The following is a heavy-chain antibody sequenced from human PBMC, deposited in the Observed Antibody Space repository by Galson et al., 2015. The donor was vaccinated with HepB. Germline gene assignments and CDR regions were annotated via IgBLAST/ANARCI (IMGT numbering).Heavy chain of an antibody. V-gene: IGHV7-4-1*02. D-gene: IGHD2-8*02. Sequence: SVKVSCKASGYTFTSYAMNWVRQAPGQGLEWMGWINTNTGNPTYAQGFTGRFVFSLDTSVSTAYLQISSLKAEDTAVYYCAREAIYCTGGVCYRGPYNWFDPWGQGTLVTVSS. CDR1: GYTFTSYA. CDR2: INTNTGNP. CDR3: AREAIYCTGGVCYRGPYNWFDP. J-gene: IGHJ5*02.